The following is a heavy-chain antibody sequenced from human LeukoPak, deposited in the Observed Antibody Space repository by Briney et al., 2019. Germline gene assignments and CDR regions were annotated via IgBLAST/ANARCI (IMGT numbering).Heavy chain of an antibody. CDR2: IYYSGST. CDR3: ARAFLAYCGGDCYSLPHNWFDP. D-gene: IGHD2-21*02. V-gene: IGHV4-31*03. CDR1: GGSISSGGYY. Sequence: SQTLSLTCTVSGGSISSGGYYWSWIRQHPGKGLEWIGYIYYSGSTYYNPSLKSRVTISVDTSKNQFSLKLSSVTAADTAVYYCARAFLAYCGGDCYSLPHNWFDPWGQGTLVTVSS. J-gene: IGHJ5*02.